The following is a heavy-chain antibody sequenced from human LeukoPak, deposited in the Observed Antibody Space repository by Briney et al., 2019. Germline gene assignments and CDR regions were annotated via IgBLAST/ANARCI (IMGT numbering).Heavy chain of an antibody. D-gene: IGHD3-10*01. CDR3: ARGSSLRLWFGELSYYFDY. CDR1: GYTFTVYY. V-gene: IGHV1-2*02. Sequence: ASVTVSCTASGYTFTVYYMHWVRQAPGQGLEWMGWINPNSGGTNYAQKFQGRVTMTRDTSISTAYMELSRLRSDDTAVYYCARGSSLRLWFGELSYYFDYWGQGTLVTVSS. J-gene: IGHJ4*02. CDR2: INPNSGGT.